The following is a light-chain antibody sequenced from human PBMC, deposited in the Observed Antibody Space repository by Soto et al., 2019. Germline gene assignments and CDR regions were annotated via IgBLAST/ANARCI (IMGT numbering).Light chain of an antibody. V-gene: IGKV1-5*03. CDR1: QSISIW. Sequence: DIQMTQSPSTLSASVGDRVAITCRASQSISIWLAWYQQKPGKAPKLLIYKAYSLESVVPSSFSGSGSGTEYTLTISSLQPDDFATYYCQQYNDYSLTFGQGTQVEIK. J-gene: IGKJ1*01. CDR3: QQYNDYSLT. CDR2: KAY.